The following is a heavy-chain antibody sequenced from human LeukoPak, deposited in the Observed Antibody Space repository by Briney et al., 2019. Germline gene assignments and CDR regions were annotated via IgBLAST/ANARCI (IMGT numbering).Heavy chain of an antibody. J-gene: IGHJ4*02. CDR1: GYTFTSYY. Sequence: ASVKVSCKASGYTFTSYYMHWVRQAPGQGLEWMGTINPSGGSTTYAQKFQGRVTITRDTSASTAYMELSSLRSEDTAVYYCARVGVAVAGFDCWGQGTLVTVSS. CDR3: ARVGVAVAGFDC. CDR2: INPSGGST. V-gene: IGHV1-46*01. D-gene: IGHD6-19*01.